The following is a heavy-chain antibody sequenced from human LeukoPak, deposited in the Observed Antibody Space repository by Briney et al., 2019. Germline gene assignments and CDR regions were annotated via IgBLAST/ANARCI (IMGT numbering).Heavy chain of an antibody. V-gene: IGHV3-23*01. D-gene: IGHD6-25*01. CDR2: ISGSGGST. J-gene: IGHJ2*01. CDR1: GFTFSSYG. CDR3: ARGPPTARYWYFDL. Sequence: PGGSLRLSCAASGFTFSSYGMSWVRQAPGKGLEWVSAISGSGGSTYYADSVKGRFTISRDNAKNSLYLQMNSLRAEDTAVYYCARGPPTARYWYFDLWGRGTLVTVSS.